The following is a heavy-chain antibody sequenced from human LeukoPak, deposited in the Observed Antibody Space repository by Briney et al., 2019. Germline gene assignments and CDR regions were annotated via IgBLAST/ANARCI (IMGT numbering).Heavy chain of an antibody. CDR2: IYTSGST. CDR3: AGVRVEDYITY. J-gene: IGHJ4*02. V-gene: IGHV4-61*02. Sequence: PSETLSLTCTVSGGSISSGSYYWSWIRQPAGKGLEWIGRIYTSGSTNYNPSLKSRVTISVDTSKNQFSLKLSSVTAADTAVYYCAGVRVEDYITYWGQGTLVTVSS. CDR1: GGSISSGSYY.